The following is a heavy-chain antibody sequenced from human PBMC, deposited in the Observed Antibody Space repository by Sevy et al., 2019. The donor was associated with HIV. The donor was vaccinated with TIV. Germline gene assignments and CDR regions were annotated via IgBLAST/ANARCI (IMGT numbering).Heavy chain of an antibody. J-gene: IGHJ6*02. Sequence: GGSLRLSCSGSGFSFSNSAMNWVRQTPGKGVKYVSAISSDGVSTYYTDSVRGRFTISRDNSKNTLYLQMSSLRVEDTAVYYCVKDPDYNFWRGDYGMDVWGQGTTVTVS. CDR2: ISSDGVST. CDR1: GFSFSNSA. D-gene: IGHD3-3*01. CDR3: VKDPDYNFWRGDYGMDV. V-gene: IGHV3-64D*06.